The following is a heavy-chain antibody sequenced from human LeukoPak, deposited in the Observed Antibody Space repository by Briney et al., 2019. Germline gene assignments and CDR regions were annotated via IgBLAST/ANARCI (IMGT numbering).Heavy chain of an antibody. D-gene: IGHD3-22*01. Sequence: ASVKVSCKASGYTFTSYYMHWVRQAPGQGLEWMGIINPSGGSTSYAQKFQGRVTMTRDMSTSTAYMELSSLRSEDTAVYYCARGDSSGNWFDPWGQGTLVTVSS. J-gene: IGHJ5*02. V-gene: IGHV1-46*01. CDR3: ARGDSSGNWFDP. CDR1: GYTFTSYY. CDR2: INPSGGST.